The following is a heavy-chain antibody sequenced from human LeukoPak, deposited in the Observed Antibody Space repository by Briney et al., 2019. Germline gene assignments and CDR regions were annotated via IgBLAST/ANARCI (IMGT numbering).Heavy chain of an antibody. V-gene: IGHV3-23*01. CDR2: ISGSSDST. CDR1: GFTFSSYA. D-gene: IGHD4-23*01. CDR3: ARGQDTVVTSRDAFDI. J-gene: IGHJ3*02. Sequence: GGSLRLSCAASGFTFSSYAMSWVRQAPGKGLEWVSGISGSSDSTYYADSVKGRFTISRDNSKNALYLQMNSLRAEDTAVYYCARGQDTVVTSRDAFDIWGQGTMVTVSS.